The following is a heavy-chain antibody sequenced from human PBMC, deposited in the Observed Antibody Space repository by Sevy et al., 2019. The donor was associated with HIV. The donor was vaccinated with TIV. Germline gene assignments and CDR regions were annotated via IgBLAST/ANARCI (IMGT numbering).Heavy chain of an antibody. V-gene: IGHV1-69*13. CDR3: AGVGLMPGWFDP. D-gene: IGHD2-2*01. Sequence: ASVKVSCKASGGTFSSYAISWVRQAPGQGLEWMGGIIPIFGTANYAQKFQGRVTITADESTSTAYMELSSLGSEVTAVYYCAGVGLMPGWFDPWGQGTLVTVSS. CDR1: GGTFSSYA. J-gene: IGHJ5*02. CDR2: IIPIFGTA.